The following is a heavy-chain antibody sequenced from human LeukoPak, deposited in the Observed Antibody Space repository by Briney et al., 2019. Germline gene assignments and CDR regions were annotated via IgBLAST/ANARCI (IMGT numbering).Heavy chain of an antibody. D-gene: IGHD1-26*01. Sequence: GASVKVSCKASGGTFSSYAISWVRQAPGQGLEWMGGIIPIFGTANYAQKFQGRVTITADESTSTAYMELSSLRSEDTAVYYCARGPTPVGAGGAFDIWGQGTMVTVSS. CDR1: GGTFSSYA. J-gene: IGHJ3*02. CDR2: IIPIFGTA. V-gene: IGHV1-69*13. CDR3: ARGPTPVGAGGAFDI.